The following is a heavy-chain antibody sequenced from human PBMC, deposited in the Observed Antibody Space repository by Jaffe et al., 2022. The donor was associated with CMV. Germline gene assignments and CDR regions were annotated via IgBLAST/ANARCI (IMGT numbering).Heavy chain of an antibody. V-gene: IGHV4-39*01. J-gene: IGHJ4*02. CDR2: IYYSGST. Sequence: QLQLQESGPGLVKPSETLSLTCTVSGGSISSSSYYWGWIRQPPGKGLEWIGSIYYSGSTYYNPSLKSRVTISVDTSKNQFSLKLSSVTAADTAVYYCARQDNYDILTGYYNPPDYWGQGTLVTVSS. CDR1: GGSISSSSYY. CDR3: ARQDNYDILTGYYNPPDY. D-gene: IGHD3-9*01.